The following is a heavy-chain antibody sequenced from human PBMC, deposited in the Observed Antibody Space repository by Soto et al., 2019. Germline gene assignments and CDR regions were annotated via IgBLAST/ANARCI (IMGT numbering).Heavy chain of an antibody. CDR1: GFTFSSYG. CDR3: ARAGEWLRLGWFDP. V-gene: IGHV3-33*01. Sequence: QVQLVESGGGVVQPGRSLRLSCAASGFTFSSYGMHWVRQAPGKGLEWVAVIWYDGSNKYYADSVKGRFTISRDNSKNALYLQMNRLRAEDTAVYYCARAGEWLRLGWFDPWGQGTLVTVSP. D-gene: IGHD6-19*01. CDR2: IWYDGSNK. J-gene: IGHJ5*02.